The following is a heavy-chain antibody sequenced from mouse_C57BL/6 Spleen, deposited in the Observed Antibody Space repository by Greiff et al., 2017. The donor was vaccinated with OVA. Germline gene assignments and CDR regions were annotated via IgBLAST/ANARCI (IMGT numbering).Heavy chain of an antibody. J-gene: IGHJ2*01. D-gene: IGHD1-1*01. CDR2: IWSGGGT. V-gene: IGHV2-2*01. CDR1: GFSLTSYG. CDR3: ARNFGTTVYFDY. Sequence: VQLVESGPGLVQPSQSLSITCTVSGFSLTSYGVHWVRQSPGKGLEWLGVIWSGGGTDYNAAFISRLSISKDNSKSQVFFKMNSLQADDTAIYYCARNFGTTVYFDYWGQGTTLTVSS.